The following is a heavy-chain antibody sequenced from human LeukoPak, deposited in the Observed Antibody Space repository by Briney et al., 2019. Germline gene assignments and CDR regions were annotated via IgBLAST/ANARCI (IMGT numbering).Heavy chain of an antibody. D-gene: IGHD5-12*01. CDR1: GGTFSSYA. J-gene: IGHJ4*02. CDR3: AGVPGYSGYDYWYYFDY. CDR2: IIPIFGTA. V-gene: IGHV1-69*01. Sequence: SVKVSCKASGGTFSSYAISWVRQAPGQGLEWMGGIIPIFGTANYAQKFQGRVTITADESTSTAYMELSSLRSEDAAVYYCAGVPGYSGYDYWYYFDYWGQGTLVTVSS.